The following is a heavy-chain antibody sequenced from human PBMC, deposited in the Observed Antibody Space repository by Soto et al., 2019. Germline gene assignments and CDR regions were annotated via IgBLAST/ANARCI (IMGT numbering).Heavy chain of an antibody. CDR1: GLTFSNYA. V-gene: IGHV3-23*01. J-gene: IGHJ5*02. Sequence: EVRLLESGGGLVKPGGSLRLSCATSGLTFSNYAMSWVRQAPGGGLEWVSAMSGSSSTTYYADSVRGRFTISRDRSKNTLYLQMSSLRAEDTALYYCAKNQELELPRVIDIWGQGTLVTVSS. CDR3: AKNQELELPRVIDI. CDR2: MSGSSSTT. D-gene: IGHD1-7*01.